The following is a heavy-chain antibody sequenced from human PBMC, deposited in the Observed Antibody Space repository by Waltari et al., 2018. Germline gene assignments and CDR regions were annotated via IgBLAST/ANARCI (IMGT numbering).Heavy chain of an antibody. J-gene: IGHJ4*02. CDR1: GGSFSGYY. Sequence: QVQLQQWGAGLLKPSETLSLTCAVYGGSFSGYYWSWIRQPPGKGLEWIGEINHSGSTNYNPSLKSRVTISVDTSKNQFSLKLSSVTAADTAVYYCARLYSSSWYRDYWGQGTLVTVSS. CDR2: INHSGST. D-gene: IGHD6-13*01. CDR3: ARLYSSSWYRDY. V-gene: IGHV4-34*01.